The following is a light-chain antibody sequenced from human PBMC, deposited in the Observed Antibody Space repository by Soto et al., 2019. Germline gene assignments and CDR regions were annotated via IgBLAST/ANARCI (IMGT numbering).Light chain of an antibody. CDR3: SSYTNRRTIV. CDR1: SSDVGGYNY. CDR2: DVT. Sequence: QSALTQPASVSGSPGQSITISCTGTSSDVGGYNYVSWYQQHPGKAPKLMIYDVTNRPSGVSNRFSGSKSGNTASLTISGLRAEDEADYYCSSYTNRRTIVFGGGTKLTVL. J-gene: IGLJ2*01. V-gene: IGLV2-14*01.